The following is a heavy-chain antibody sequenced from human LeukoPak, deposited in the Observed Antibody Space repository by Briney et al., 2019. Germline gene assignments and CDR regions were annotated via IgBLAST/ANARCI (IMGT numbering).Heavy chain of an antibody. J-gene: IGHJ5*02. Sequence: GGSLRLSCAASGSTFSDYYMSWIRQAPGKGLEWVSYISSSGSTIYYADSVKGRFTISRDNAKNSLYLQMNSLRAEDTAVYYCARDPDCSSTSCYQSSWFDPWGQGTLVTVSS. CDR1: GSTFSDYY. D-gene: IGHD2-2*01. CDR2: ISSSGSTI. CDR3: ARDPDCSSTSCYQSSWFDP. V-gene: IGHV3-11*01.